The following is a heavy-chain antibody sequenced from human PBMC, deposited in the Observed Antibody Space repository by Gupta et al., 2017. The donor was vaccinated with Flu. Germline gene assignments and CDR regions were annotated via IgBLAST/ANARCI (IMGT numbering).Heavy chain of an antibody. J-gene: IGHJ6*03. CDR1: GDSVSGNSAA. CDR3: AREVGGSFRFSYYYYYYMDV. CDR2: TYYRSKWYN. V-gene: IGHV6-1*01. D-gene: IGHD1-26*01. Sequence: QVQLQQSGPGLVKPSQTLSLTCAISGDSVSGNSAAWNWIRQSPSIGLEGLGGTYYRSKWYNDYAVSVKSRITINPDTSENQFSLQLNSVTPEDTAVYYCAREVGGSFRFSYYYYYYMDVWGKGTTVTVSS.